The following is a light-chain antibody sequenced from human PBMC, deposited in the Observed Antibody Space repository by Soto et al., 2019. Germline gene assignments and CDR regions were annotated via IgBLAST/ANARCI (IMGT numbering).Light chain of an antibody. CDR3: QQFGSSPGFT. Sequence: EIVLTQSPGTLSLSPGERATLSCRASQSINNRYLAWYQQKPGQAPRLLIYAASSRATGIPDRFSGSGSGTDFTLTISRLEPEDFAVYYCQQFGSSPGFTFGPGTTVDIK. CDR1: QSINNRY. CDR2: AAS. J-gene: IGKJ3*01. V-gene: IGKV3-20*01.